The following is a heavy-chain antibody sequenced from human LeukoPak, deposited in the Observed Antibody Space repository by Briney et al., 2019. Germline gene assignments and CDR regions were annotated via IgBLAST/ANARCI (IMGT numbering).Heavy chain of an antibody. V-gene: IGHV4-61*02. CDR2: IYTSGST. CDR3: AREPVKIVGATRLHPYDAFDI. CDR1: GGSISSGSYY. Sequence: SETLSLTCTVSGGSISSGSYYWSWIRQPAGKGLEWIGRIYTSGSTNYNPSLKSRVTMSVDTSKNQFSLKLSSVTAADTAVYYCAREPVKIVGATRLHPYDAFDIWGQGTMVTVSS. J-gene: IGHJ3*02. D-gene: IGHD1-26*01.